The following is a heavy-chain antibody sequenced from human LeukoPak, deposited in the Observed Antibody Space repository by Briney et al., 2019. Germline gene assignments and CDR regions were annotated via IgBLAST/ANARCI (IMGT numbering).Heavy chain of an antibody. CDR2: ISGIRGST. J-gene: IGHJ4*02. V-gene: IGHV3-23*01. D-gene: IGHD3-10*01. CDR3: AKSYDSGSYRLADLYYFDY. Sequence: SCKASGGTFSSYAISWVRQAPGKGLEWVSAISGIRGSTYYADSVKGRFTISRDNSKNTLYLQMSSLRAEDTAVYYCAKSYDSGSYRLADLYYFDYWGQGTLVTVSS. CDR1: GGTFSSYA.